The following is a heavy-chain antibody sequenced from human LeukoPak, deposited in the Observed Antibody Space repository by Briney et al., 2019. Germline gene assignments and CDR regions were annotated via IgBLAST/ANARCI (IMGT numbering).Heavy chain of an antibody. D-gene: IGHD3-10*01. CDR2: ISGSADSA. CDR3: AKDPYYYGSGSYLDY. J-gene: IGHJ4*02. V-gene: IGHV3-23*01. CDR1: GFTFSSYA. Sequence: GGSLRLSCAASGFTFSSYAISWVRQAPGKGLEWVSGISGSADSAYYADSVKGRFTISRDNSKNTLYLQMNSLRAEDTAVYYCAKDPYYYGSGSYLDYWGQGTLVTVSS.